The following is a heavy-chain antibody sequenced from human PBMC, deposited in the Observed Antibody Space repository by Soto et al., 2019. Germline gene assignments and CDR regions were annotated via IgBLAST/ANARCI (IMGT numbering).Heavy chain of an antibody. CDR3: ARVGRYCSGGSCHSPPLGILLDAFDI. CDR2: IYYSGST. D-gene: IGHD2-15*01. Sequence: QVQLQESGPGLVKPSQTLSLTCTVSGGSISSGDYYWSWIRQPPGKGLEWIGYIYYSGSTYYNPSLKSRVTISVDTSKNQFSLKLSSVTAADTAVYYCARVGRYCSGGSCHSPPLGILLDAFDIWGQGTMVTVSS. V-gene: IGHV4-30-4*01. CDR1: GGSISSGDYY. J-gene: IGHJ3*02.